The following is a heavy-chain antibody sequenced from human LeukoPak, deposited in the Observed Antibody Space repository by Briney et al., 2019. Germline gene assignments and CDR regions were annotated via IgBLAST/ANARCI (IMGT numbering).Heavy chain of an antibody. CDR1: GVSISSYY. Sequence: SETLSLTCTVSGVSISSYYWSWIRQPPGRGLQWIGYIYYSGSTDYNPSLKSRVTISVDTSKNQFSLKLSSLTAADTAVYYCASARYSYYYMDVWGKETTVTISS. V-gene: IGHV4-59*01. CDR2: IYYSGST. J-gene: IGHJ6*03. CDR3: ASARYSYYYMDV.